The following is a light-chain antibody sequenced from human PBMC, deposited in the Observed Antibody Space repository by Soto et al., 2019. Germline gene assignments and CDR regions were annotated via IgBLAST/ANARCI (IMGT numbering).Light chain of an antibody. V-gene: IGKV1-5*01. CDR2: DAS. CDR3: QQGYSYYS. J-gene: IGKJ2*03. Sequence: DIQMTQSPSTLSASVGDRVTITCRASQSVGTSLAWHQQKPGKAPRFLIYDASTLESGVPSRFSGSGSGTEFTLAISSLQPDDSTTYFCQQGYSYYSFGEGTKLEIK. CDR1: QSVGTS.